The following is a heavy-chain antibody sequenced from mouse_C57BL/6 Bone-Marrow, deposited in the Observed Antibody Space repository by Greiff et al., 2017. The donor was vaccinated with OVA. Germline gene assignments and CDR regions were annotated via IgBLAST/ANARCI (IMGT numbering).Heavy chain of an antibody. D-gene: IGHD1-1*01. V-gene: IGHV3-6*01. CDR2: ISYDGSN. J-gene: IGHJ1*03. Sequence: VQLKESGPGLVKPSQSLSLTCSVTGYSITSGYYWNWIRQFPGNKLEWMGYISYDGSNNYNPSLKNRISITRDTSKNQFFLKLNSVTTEDTATYYCARDSASYGSSYEDWYFDVWGIGTTVTVSS. CDR3: ARDSASYGSSYEDWYFDV. CDR1: GYSITSGYY.